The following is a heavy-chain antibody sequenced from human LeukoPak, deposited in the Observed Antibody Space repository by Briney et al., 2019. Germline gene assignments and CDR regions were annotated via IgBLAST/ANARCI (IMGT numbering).Heavy chain of an antibody. CDR2: ISYDGSNK. CDR3: AKEYYYDSSGYRTQAPNWFDP. J-gene: IGHJ5*02. Sequence: GGSLRLSCAASGFTFSSYAMHWVRQAPGKGLEWVAVISYDGSNKYYADSVKGRFTISRDNSKNTLYLQMNSLRAEDMAVYYCAKEYYYDSSGYRTQAPNWFDPWGQGTLVTVSS. V-gene: IGHV3-30-3*01. CDR1: GFTFSSYA. D-gene: IGHD3-22*01.